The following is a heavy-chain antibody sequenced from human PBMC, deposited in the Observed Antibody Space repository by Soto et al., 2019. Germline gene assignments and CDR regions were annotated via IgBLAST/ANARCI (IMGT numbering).Heavy chain of an antibody. CDR3: AKERHGIVAYEN. J-gene: IGHJ4*02. CDR2: ISYDASNK. D-gene: IGHD5-12*01. CDR1: GFTFSSYG. Sequence: QVQLVESGGGVVQPGRSLRLSCAASGFTFSSYGMHWVRQAPGEGLEWVAVISYDASNKYYGDSVKGRFTISRDNSKNTLYLQMNSLRAEDTALYYCAKERHGIVAYENGGQGTLVTVSS. V-gene: IGHV3-30*18.